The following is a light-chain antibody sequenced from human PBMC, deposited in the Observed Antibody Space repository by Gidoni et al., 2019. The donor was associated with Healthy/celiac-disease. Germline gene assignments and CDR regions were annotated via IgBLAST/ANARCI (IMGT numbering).Light chain of an antibody. CDR1: QSVSSSY. V-gene: IGKV3-20*01. CDR3: QQYGSSPGT. J-gene: IGKJ1*01. Sequence: EIVLTHSPGTLSLSPGERATLSGRASQSVSSSYLAWYQQKPGQAPRLLIYGASSRATGIPDSFSGSGSGTDFTLTISRLEPEDFAVYYCQQYGSSPGTFGQGTKVEIK. CDR2: GAS.